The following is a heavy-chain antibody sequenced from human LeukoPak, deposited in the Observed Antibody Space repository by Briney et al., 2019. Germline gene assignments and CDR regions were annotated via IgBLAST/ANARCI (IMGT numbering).Heavy chain of an antibody. D-gene: IGHD6-19*01. CDR3: AREVAGTPWIDY. CDR2: IYYSGRT. J-gene: IGHJ4*02. Sequence: SETLSLTCAVSGGSISSSSYYWGWIRQPPGKGLEWIGTIYYSGRTYYSPSLKSRITISIDTSKNQFSLKLSSVTAADTAVYYCAREVAGTPWIDYWGQGTLVTVSS. V-gene: IGHV4-39*02. CDR1: GGSISSSSYY.